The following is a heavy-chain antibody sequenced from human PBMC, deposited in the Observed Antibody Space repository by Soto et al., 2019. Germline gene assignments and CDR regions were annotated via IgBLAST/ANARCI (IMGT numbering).Heavy chain of an antibody. CDR2: VYYSGTT. V-gene: IGHV4-61*01. CDR1: GGSVSDKTYY. Sequence: SETLSLTCSVSGGSVSDKTYYWSWIRQPPGKRLEWIGYVYYSGTTNYNPSLKSRVTISVDLSKNRFSLRLSSVTTADTALYYCARTTAVPNTLRSRYSFDYWGQGTLVTVSS. J-gene: IGHJ4*02. D-gene: IGHD4-17*01. CDR3: ARTTAVPNTLRSRYSFDY.